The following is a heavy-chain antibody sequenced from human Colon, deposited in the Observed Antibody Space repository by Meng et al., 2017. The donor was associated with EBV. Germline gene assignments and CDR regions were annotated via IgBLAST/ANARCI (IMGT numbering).Heavy chain of an antibody. Sequence: QVQLQESGPGLVMPSAPLSFPCAVSGGSISIVYWWTWVRQSPGKGLEWIGEIYHSGSTNYNPSLKSRVTISVDKSKNQFSLKLTSVTAADTAVYYCARGGYYSFDYWGQRTLVTVSS. CDR2: IYHSGST. J-gene: IGHJ4*02. CDR1: GGSISIVYW. V-gene: IGHV4-4*02. CDR3: ARGGYYSFDY. D-gene: IGHD5-18*01.